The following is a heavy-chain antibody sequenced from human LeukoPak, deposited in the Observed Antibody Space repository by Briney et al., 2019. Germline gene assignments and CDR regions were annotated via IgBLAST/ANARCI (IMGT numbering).Heavy chain of an antibody. J-gene: IGHJ4*02. CDR2: MNPNSGNT. V-gene: IGHV1-8*01. CDR1: GYTFTSYD. D-gene: IGHD5-12*01. Sequence: ASVKVSCKASGYTFTSYDINWVRQATGQGLEWMGWMNPNSGNTGYAQKFQGRVTMTRNTSISTAYMELSSLRSEDTAVYYCARFHSYRGYDLYYFDYWGQGTLVTVSS. CDR3: ARFHSYRGYDLYYFDY.